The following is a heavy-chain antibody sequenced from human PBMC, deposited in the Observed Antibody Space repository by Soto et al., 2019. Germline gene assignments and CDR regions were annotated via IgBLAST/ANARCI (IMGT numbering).Heavy chain of an antibody. CDR1: CGSIISGGYS. CDR2: IYYSGST. CDR3: ARSVFP. J-gene: IGHJ5*02. V-gene: IGHV4-31*11. Sequence: SETLSLTCAISCGSIISGGYSWSWIRQPPGKGLEWIGYIYYSGSTYYNPSLKSRVTISVDTSKNQFSLKLSSVTAADTAVYYCARSVFPWGQGTLVTVS.